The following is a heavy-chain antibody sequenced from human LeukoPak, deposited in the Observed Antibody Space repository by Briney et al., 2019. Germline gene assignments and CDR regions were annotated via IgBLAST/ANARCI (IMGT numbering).Heavy chain of an antibody. CDR3: ARHTYARPFDS. Sequence: SETLSLTCTVSGGSISSYYWSWIRQPPGKGLEWIGYIYYSGSTNYNPSLKSRATISVDTSKSQFSLKVSSVTAADTAIYYCARHTYARPFDSWGQGTPVTVSS. CDR2: IYYSGST. V-gene: IGHV4-59*08. D-gene: IGHD6-6*01. J-gene: IGHJ4*02. CDR1: GGSISSYY.